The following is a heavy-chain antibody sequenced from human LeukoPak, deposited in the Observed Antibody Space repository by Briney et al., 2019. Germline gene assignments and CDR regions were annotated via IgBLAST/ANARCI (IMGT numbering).Heavy chain of an antibody. CDR2: IKQDGSEK. J-gene: IGHJ4*02. CDR3: ARNFGGGDVVVAATGLFDY. CDR1: GFTFSSYW. Sequence: QAGGSLRLSCAASGFTFSSYWMSWVRQAPGKGLEWVANIKQDGSEKYYVDSVKGRFTISRDNAKNSLYLQMNSLRAEDTAVYYCARNFGGGDVVVAATGLFDYWGQGTLVTVSS. D-gene: IGHD2-15*01. V-gene: IGHV3-7*01.